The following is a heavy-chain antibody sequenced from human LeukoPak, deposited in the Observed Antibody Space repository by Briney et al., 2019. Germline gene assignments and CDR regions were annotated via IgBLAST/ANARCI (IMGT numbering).Heavy chain of an antibody. CDR1: GGSINSYY. V-gene: IGHV4-4*07. Sequence: SETLSLTCTVSGGSINSYYWSWIRQPAGKGLEWIGRIYTSGSTNYNPSLKSRVTISVDTSKNQFSLKLSSVTAADTAVYYCAREVAATTLIDYWGQGTLVTVSS. D-gene: IGHD2-15*01. CDR3: AREVAATTLIDY. J-gene: IGHJ4*02. CDR2: IYTSGST.